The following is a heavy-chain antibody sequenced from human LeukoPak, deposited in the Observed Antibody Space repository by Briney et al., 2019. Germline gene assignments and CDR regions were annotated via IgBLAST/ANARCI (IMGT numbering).Heavy chain of an antibody. CDR2: IVVGSGNT. CDR3: AAGASSGWYFDGDAFDI. CDR1: GFTFTSSA. V-gene: IGHV1-58*02. D-gene: IGHD6-19*01. Sequence: SVKVSCKASGFTFTSSAMQWVRQARGQRLEWIGWIVVGSGNTNYAQKFQERVTITRDMSTSTAYMELSSPRSEDTAVYYCAAGASSGWYFDGDAFDIWGQGTMVTVSS. J-gene: IGHJ3*02.